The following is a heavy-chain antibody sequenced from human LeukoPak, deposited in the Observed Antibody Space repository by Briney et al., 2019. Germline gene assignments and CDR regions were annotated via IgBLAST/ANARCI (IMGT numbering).Heavy chain of an antibody. CDR3: ARDEGYCSSTSCHGPNDY. CDR2: ISSSSSSYI. Sequence: GGSLRLSCAASGFTFSSYSMNWVRQAPGKGLEWVSSISSSSSSYIYYADSVKGRFTISRDNAKNSLYLQMNSLRAEDTAVYYCARDEGYCSSTSCHGPNDYWGQGTLVTVSS. D-gene: IGHD2-2*01. V-gene: IGHV3-21*01. CDR1: GFTFSSYS. J-gene: IGHJ4*02.